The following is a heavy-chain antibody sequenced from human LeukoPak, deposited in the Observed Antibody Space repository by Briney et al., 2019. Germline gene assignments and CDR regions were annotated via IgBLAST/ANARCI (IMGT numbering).Heavy chain of an antibody. J-gene: IGHJ6*02. CDR3: ARDPRLNGNAWSALGTRYYGRDV. V-gene: IGHV3-48*03. CDR2: ITTSGSGT. CDR1: GFTFSSYE. Sequence: GGSLRLSCAASGFTFSSYEMNWVRQAPGKGLEWVSYITTSGSGTYYADSVKGRFTISRDNAKNSLYLQMSSLRAEDTAVYYCARDPRLNGNAWSALGTRYYGRDVWAKGPRSPSP. D-gene: IGHD2-8*01.